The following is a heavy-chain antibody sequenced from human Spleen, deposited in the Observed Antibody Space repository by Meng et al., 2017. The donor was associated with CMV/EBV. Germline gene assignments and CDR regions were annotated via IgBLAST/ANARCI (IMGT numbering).Heavy chain of an antibody. D-gene: IGHD3-22*01. V-gene: IGHV1-69*05. CDR3: ARDHTRYYDGSGYSFGY. Sequence: SVKVSCKASGGTFSNYAISWVRQAPGQGLEWMGGIIPLFGTANYAQKFHGRGTISTDESTSTAYVELSSLTSEDTAVYYCARDHTRYYDGSGYSFGYWGQGTLVTVSS. CDR1: GGTFSNYA. CDR2: IIPLFGTA. J-gene: IGHJ4*02.